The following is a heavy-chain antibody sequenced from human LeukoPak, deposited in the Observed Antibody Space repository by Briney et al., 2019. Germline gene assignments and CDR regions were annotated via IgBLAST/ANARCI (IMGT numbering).Heavy chain of an antibody. CDR3: ARVGSGSYLFNY. J-gene: IGHJ4*02. V-gene: IGHV4-34*01. CDR2: INHSGST. Sequence: SETLSLTCAVYGGSFSGYYWSWIRQPPGKGLEWIGEINHSGSTNYNPSLKSRVTISVDTSKNQFSPKLSSVTAADTAVYYCARVGSGSYLFNYWGQGTLVTVSS. D-gene: IGHD1-26*01. CDR1: GGSFSGYY.